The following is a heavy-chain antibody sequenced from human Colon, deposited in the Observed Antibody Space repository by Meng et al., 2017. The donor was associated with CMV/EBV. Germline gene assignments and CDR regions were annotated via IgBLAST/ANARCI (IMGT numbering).Heavy chain of an antibody. D-gene: IGHD2-21*02. Sequence: CATSGFTFSNYAMNWIRQAPGKELEWVSSMSGSSGSTHYADSVKSRFTISRDNSRNTLYLQMNSLSVEDTAVYYCAKGCHSDCYWSDPWGQGTLVTVSS. V-gene: IGHV3-23*01. CDR3: AKGCHSDCYWSDP. J-gene: IGHJ5*02. CDR2: MSGSSGST. CDR1: GFTFSNYA.